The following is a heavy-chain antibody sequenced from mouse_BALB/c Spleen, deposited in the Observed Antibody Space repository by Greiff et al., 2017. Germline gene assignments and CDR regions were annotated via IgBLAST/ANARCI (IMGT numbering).Heavy chain of an antibody. CDR2: IWSGGST. J-gene: IGHJ3*01. Sequence: VQLQQSGPGLVQPSQSLSITCTVSGFSLTSYGVHWVRQSPGKGLEWLGVIWSGGSTDYNAAFISRLSISKDNSKSQVFFKMNSLQANDTAIYYCASGGYGNRGAYWGQGTLVTVSA. CDR1: GFSLTSYG. D-gene: IGHD2-10*02. CDR3: ASGGYGNRGAY. V-gene: IGHV2-2*02.